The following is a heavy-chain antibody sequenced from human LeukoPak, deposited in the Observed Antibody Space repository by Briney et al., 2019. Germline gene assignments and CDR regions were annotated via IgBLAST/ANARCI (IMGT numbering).Heavy chain of an antibody. V-gene: IGHV4-39*01. CDR1: GGSVSAANYY. J-gene: IGHJ5*02. CDR3: ARLRGNFDSKQPFDN. D-gene: IGHD1-14*01. CDR2: IYHRGDA. Sequence: SETLSLTCAVSGGSVSAANYYWAWIRQPPGKGLEWIGNIYHRGDAYYNTSLRSRATLYIDTSTHHFSLRLNSVTATDTAVYYCARLRGNFDSKQPFDNWGQGTLVTVSS.